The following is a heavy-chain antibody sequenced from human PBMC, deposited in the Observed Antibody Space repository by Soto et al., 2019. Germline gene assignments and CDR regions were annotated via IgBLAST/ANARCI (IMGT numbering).Heavy chain of an antibody. J-gene: IGHJ6*02. Sequence: QVQLVESGGAVVQPGRSLRLSCAASGFTFSSYGMHRVRQAPGKGLEWVAVISYDGSNKYYADCVKGRFTISRDNSKNTLYLQMNSLRAEDTAVYYCAKDVQLWSWAYGMDVWGQGTTVTVSS. CDR2: ISYDGSNK. D-gene: IGHD5-18*01. V-gene: IGHV3-30*18. CDR3: AKDVQLWSWAYGMDV. CDR1: GFTFSSYG.